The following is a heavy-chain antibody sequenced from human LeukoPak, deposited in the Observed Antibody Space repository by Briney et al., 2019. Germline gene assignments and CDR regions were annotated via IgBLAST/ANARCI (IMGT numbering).Heavy chain of an antibody. CDR2: IYWNDDK. J-gene: IGHJ3*02. Sequence: KSGPTLVKPTQTLTLTCTFSGFSLSTSGVGVGWIRQPPGKALEWLALIYWNDDKCYSPSLKSRLTITKDTSKNQVVLTMTNMDPVDTATYYCAHSGTVTTPHDAFDIWGQGTMVTVSS. D-gene: IGHD4-17*01. CDR1: GFSLSTSGVG. CDR3: AHSGTVTTPHDAFDI. V-gene: IGHV2-5*01.